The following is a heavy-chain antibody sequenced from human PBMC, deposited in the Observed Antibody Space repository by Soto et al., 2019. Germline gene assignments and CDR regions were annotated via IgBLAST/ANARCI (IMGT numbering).Heavy chain of an antibody. Sequence: EVQLVESGGGLVQPGRSLRVSCTASGFTFGDYAMSWFRQAPGKGLEWVGFIRSKAYGWTTEYAASVKGRFTISSDDSKSIDYLRMNSLQTEDAGVYYGSRGRCRGVLYPGDFDYWGQGTLVAVSS. CDR1: GFTFGDYA. CDR2: IRSKAYGWTT. CDR3: SRGRCRGVLYPGDFDY. D-gene: IGHD2-15*01. J-gene: IGHJ4*02. V-gene: IGHV3-49*03.